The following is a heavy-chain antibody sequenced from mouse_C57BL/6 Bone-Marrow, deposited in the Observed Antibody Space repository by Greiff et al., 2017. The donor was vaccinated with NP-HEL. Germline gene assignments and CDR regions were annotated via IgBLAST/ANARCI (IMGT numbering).Heavy chain of an antibody. Sequence: DVMLVESGGDLVKPGGSLKLSCAASGFTFSSYGMSWVRQTPDKRLEWVATISSGGSYTYYPDSVKGRFTISRDNAKNTLYLQMSSLKSEDTAMYYCARRDSSKDYYAMDYWGQGTSVTVSS. CDR1: GFTFSSYG. V-gene: IGHV5-6*02. D-gene: IGHD3-2*01. J-gene: IGHJ4*01. CDR3: ARRDSSKDYYAMDY. CDR2: ISSGGSYT.